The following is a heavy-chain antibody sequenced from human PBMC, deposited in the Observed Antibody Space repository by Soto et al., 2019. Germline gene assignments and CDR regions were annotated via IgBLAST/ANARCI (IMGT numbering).Heavy chain of an antibody. CDR1: AFTFSTYW. CDR3: ARGSTYYYDSSGYYIYYFDY. D-gene: IGHD3-22*01. V-gene: IGHV3-7*03. J-gene: IGHJ4*02. CDR2: IKQDGSEK. Sequence: PGGSLRLSCAASAFTFSTYWMSWVRQAPGKWLEWVANIKQDGSEKYYVDSVKGRFTISRDNAKNSLYLQMNSLRAEDTAVYYCARGSTYYYDSSGYYIYYFDYWGQGXLVTVYS.